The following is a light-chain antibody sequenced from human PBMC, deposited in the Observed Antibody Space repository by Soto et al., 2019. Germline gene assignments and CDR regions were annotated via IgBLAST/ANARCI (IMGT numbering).Light chain of an antibody. CDR1: QGISNY. CDR3: QQYNDWPPLT. Sequence: DIQMTQSPSSLSASVGDRVTITCRASQGISNYLAWYQQKPGKVPKVLIYVASALQSGVPSRFSGSGSGRDFTLTISSLQSEDFAVYYCQQYNDWPPLTFGGGTK. J-gene: IGKJ4*01. CDR2: VAS. V-gene: IGKV1-27*01.